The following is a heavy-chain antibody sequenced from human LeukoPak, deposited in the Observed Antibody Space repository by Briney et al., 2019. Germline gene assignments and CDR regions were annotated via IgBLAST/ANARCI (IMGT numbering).Heavy chain of an antibody. CDR3: ARDSVGYYYYYYMDV. CDR2: IKQDGSEK. J-gene: IGHJ6*03. Sequence: GGSLRLSCAASGFTFSSYWMSWVRQAPGKGLEWVANIKQDGSEKYYVDSVKGRFTISRDNAKNSLYLQMNSLRAEDTAVYYCARDSVGYYYYYYMDVWGKGTTVTVSS. V-gene: IGHV3-7*01. CDR1: GFTFSSYW. D-gene: IGHD5/OR15-5a*01.